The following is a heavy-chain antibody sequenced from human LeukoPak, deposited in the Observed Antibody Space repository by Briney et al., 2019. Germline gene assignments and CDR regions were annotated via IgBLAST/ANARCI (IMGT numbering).Heavy chain of an antibody. CDR1: GGSISNYY. CDR3: ARDSSGWYHWFDP. V-gene: IGHV4-4*08. Sequence: SETLSLTCTLSGGSISNYYWSWIRQPPGKGLEWIGCIFYSGSTYYNPSLESRVTISVDTSKNQFSLKLSSVTAADTAVYYCARDSSGWYHWFDPWGQGTLVTVSS. CDR2: IFYSGST. J-gene: IGHJ5*02. D-gene: IGHD6-19*01.